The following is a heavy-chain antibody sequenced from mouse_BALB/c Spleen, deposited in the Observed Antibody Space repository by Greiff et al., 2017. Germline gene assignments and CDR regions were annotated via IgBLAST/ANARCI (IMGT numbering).Heavy chain of an antibody. CDR1: GYTFTDYA. J-gene: IGHJ4*01. CDR2: ISTYYGDA. D-gene: IGHD3-3*01. V-gene: IGHV1S137*01. CDR3: ARGGDRAMDY. Sequence: QVQLKESGAELVRPGVSVKISCKGSGYTFTDYAMHWVKQSHAKSLEWIGVISTYYGDASFNQKFKGKATMTVDKSSSTAYMELARLTSEDSAIYYCARGGDRAMDYWGQGTSVTVSS.